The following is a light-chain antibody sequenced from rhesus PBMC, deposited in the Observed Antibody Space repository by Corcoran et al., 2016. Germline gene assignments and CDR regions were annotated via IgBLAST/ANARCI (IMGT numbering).Light chain of an antibody. CDR2: KAS. CDR1: QSISSW. CDR3: QQYSSSPYS. V-gene: IGKV1-22*01. J-gene: IGKJ2*01. Sequence: DIQMTQSPSSLSASVGDTVTITCRASQSISSWFAWYQQKPGKAPKLLIYKASSLQSGVPSRFRGIGSGTDFTRTISSLQSEDFATYYCQQYSSSPYSFGQGTKVEIK.